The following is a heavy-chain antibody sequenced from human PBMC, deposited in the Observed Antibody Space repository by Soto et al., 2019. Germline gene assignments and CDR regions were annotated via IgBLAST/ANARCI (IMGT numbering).Heavy chain of an antibody. J-gene: IGHJ6*02. CDR1: GGTFSSYA. CDR2: IIPIFGTA. Sequence: SVKVSCKASGGTFSSYAISWVRQAPGQGLEWMGGIIPIFGTANYAQKFQGRVTITADESTSTAYMELSSLRSEDTAVYYCARYCSGGREEVYYGMDVWGQGTTVTVSS. D-gene: IGHD2-15*01. V-gene: IGHV1-69*13. CDR3: ARYCSGGREEVYYGMDV.